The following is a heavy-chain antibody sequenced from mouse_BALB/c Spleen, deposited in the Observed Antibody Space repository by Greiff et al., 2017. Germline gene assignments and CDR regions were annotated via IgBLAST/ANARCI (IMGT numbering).Heavy chain of an antibody. CDR2: ISDGGSYT. J-gene: IGHJ4*01. D-gene: IGHD2-2*01. CDR1: GFSFSDYY. V-gene: IGHV5-4*02. CDR3: ARERGYDPLYAMDY. Sequence: EVKLMESGGGLVKPGGSLKLSCAASGFSFSDYYMYWVRHTPEKRLEWVATISDGGSYTYYPDSVKGRFTISRDNAKNNLYLQMSSLKSEDTAMYYCARERGYDPLYAMDYWGQGTSVTVSS.